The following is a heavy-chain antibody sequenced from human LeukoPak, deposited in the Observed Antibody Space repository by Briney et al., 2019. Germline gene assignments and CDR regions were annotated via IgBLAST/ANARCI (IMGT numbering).Heavy chain of an antibody. CDR1: GGTFSSYA. V-gene: IGHV1-46*01. Sequence: GASMKVSCKASGGTFSSYAISWVRQAPGQGLEWMGIINPSGGSTSYAQKFQGRVTMTRDTSTSTVYMELSSLRSEDTAVYYCASPGLSIATNDAFDIWGQGTMVTVSS. CDR3: ASPGLSIATNDAFDI. CDR2: INPSGGST. D-gene: IGHD2-8*01. J-gene: IGHJ3*02.